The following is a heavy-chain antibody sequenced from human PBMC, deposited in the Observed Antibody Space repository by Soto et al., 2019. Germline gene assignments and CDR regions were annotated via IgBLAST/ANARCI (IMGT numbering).Heavy chain of an antibody. CDR1: GFTFSSYD. CDR3: ARGLSVPAAEGYYGMDV. CDR2: IGTAGDT. Sequence: PGGSLRLSCAASGFTFSSYDMHWVRQATGKGLEWVSAIGTAGDTYYPGSVKGRFTISRENAKNSLYLQMNSLRAGDTAVYYCARGLSVPAAEGYYGMDVWGQGTTVTVSS. D-gene: IGHD2-2*01. V-gene: IGHV3-13*01. J-gene: IGHJ6*02.